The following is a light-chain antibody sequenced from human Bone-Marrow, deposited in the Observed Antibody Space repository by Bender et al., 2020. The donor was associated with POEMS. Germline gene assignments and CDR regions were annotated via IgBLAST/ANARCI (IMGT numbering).Light chain of an antibody. CDR2: EGS. J-gene: IGLJ2*01. CDR1: RSDVGRYDY. V-gene: IGLV2-8*01. CDR3: CSYTGSSTWV. Sequence: QSALTQPPSASGSPGQSVTISCTGTRSDVGRYDYVSWYQQHPGKAPKLMIYEGSKRPSGVSHRFSGSKSGNTASLTISGLQAEDEADYYCCSYTGSSTWVFGGGTKLTVL.